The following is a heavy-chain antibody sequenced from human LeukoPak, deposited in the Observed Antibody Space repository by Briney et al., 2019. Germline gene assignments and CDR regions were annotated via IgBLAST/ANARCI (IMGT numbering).Heavy chain of an antibody. Sequence: GGSLRLSCAASGFTVSSNYMSWVRQAPGKGLEWVSVIYSGGSTYYADSVKGRFTISRDDSKNTLYLQMNSLRAEDTAVYYCARAKEAAAAFDPWGQGTLVTVSS. CDR1: GFTVSSNY. D-gene: IGHD6-13*01. CDR2: IYSGGST. CDR3: ARAKEAAAAFDP. V-gene: IGHV3-66*01. J-gene: IGHJ5*02.